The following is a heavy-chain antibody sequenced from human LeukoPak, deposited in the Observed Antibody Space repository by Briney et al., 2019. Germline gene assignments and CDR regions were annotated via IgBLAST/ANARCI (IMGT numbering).Heavy chain of an antibody. Sequence: GASVKVSCKASGYTFTSYGISWVRQAPGQGLEWMGWISAYNGNTNYAQKLQGRVTMTTDTSTSTAYMELRSLRSEDTAVYYCARELKWLRPGQTIYYFDYWGQGTLVTVSS. CDR1: GYTFTSYG. CDR3: ARELKWLRPGQTIYYFDY. D-gene: IGHD5-12*01. CDR2: ISAYNGNT. V-gene: IGHV1-18*01. J-gene: IGHJ4*02.